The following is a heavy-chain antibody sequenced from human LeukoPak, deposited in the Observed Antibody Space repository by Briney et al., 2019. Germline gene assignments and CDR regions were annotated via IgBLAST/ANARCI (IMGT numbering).Heavy chain of an antibody. CDR3: ARSYSSSFKAPFDD. Sequence: PGGSLRLSCAASGFTFSSYTMNWVRQAPGNGLEWVSSISGLSSSIYYADSVKGRFTISRDNSKNTIYLQMNSLRAEDTAVYYCARSYSSSFKAPFDDWGQGTLVTVSS. D-gene: IGHD6-19*01. CDR1: GFTFSSYT. CDR2: ISGLSSSI. V-gene: IGHV3-21*04. J-gene: IGHJ4*02.